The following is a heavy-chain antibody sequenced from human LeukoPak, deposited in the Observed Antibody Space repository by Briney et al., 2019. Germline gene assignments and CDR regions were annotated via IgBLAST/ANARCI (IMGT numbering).Heavy chain of an antibody. J-gene: IGHJ5*02. D-gene: IGHD2-15*01. CDR2: ISSSSSYI. V-gene: IGHV3-21*01. CDR1: GFTFSSYS. CDR3: ARGPDIVVVVNNWFDP. Sequence: GGSLRLSCAASGFTFSSYSMNWVRQAPGKGLEWVSSISSSSSYIYYAASVKGRFTISRDNAKNSLYLQMNSLRAEDTAVYYCARGPDIVVVVNNWFDPWGQGTLVTVSS.